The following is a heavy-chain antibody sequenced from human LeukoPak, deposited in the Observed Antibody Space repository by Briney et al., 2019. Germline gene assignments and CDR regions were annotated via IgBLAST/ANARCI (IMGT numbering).Heavy chain of an antibody. CDR1: GYTFTSYG. J-gene: IGHJ4*02. D-gene: IGHD6-13*01. V-gene: IGHV1-18*01. Sequence: ASVKVSCKASGYTFTSYGITWVRQAPGQGLEWMGWISAYNGKTNYAQELQGRVTMTTDTSTNTAYMELRSLRSDDTAVYYCARGKVAAAFDYWGQGTLVTVSS. CDR2: ISAYNGKT. CDR3: ARGKVAAAFDY.